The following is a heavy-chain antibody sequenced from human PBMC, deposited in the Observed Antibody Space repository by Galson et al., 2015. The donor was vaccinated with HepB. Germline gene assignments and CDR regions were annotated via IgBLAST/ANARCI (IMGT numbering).Heavy chain of an antibody. CDR3: ARGGERDYDVWSGYYTGISHFDY. Sequence: QVQLQESGPGLVKPSQTLSLTCTVSGDSINSGGYYWSWIRQHPGKGLEWIGYIFYSGSTYYNPYLKGRVIISVDTSKNQFSLKMSSVTAADTAVYYCARGGERDYDVWSGYYTGISHFDYWGQGTLV. CDR2: IFYSGST. J-gene: IGHJ4*02. V-gene: IGHV4-31*03. CDR1: GDSINSGGYY. D-gene: IGHD3-3*01.